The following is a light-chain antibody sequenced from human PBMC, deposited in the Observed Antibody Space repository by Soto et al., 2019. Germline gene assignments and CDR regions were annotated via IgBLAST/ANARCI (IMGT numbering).Light chain of an antibody. J-gene: IGKJ1*01. CDR3: QQYASAPLT. CDR1: LTVTNNY. V-gene: IGKV3-20*01. Sequence: EIVLTHSPDTLSLSPGERATLSCRASLTVTNNYLAWYQQKAGQAPRLVIYDASTRATGIPDRFSASGSGTDFTLTISRLEPEDFAVYSCQQYASAPLTFXQGTKVDIK. CDR2: DAS.